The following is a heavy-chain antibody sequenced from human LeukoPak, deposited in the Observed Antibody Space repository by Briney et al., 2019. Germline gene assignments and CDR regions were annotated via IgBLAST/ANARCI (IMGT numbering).Heavy chain of an antibody. V-gene: IGHV3-9*03. CDR3: ARAGGDYGGNSMAFDI. J-gene: IGHJ3*02. CDR2: ISWNSGSI. CDR1: GFTFDDYA. D-gene: IGHD4-23*01. Sequence: GGSLRLSCAASGFTFDDYAMHWVRQAPGKGLEWVSGISWNSGSIGYADSVKGRFTISRDNAKNSLYLQMNSLRAEDMALYYCARAGGDYGGNSMAFDIWGQGTMVTVSS.